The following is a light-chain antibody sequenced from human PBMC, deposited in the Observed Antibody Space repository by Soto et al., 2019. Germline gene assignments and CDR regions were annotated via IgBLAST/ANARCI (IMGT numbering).Light chain of an antibody. CDR1: QSVSSNY. J-gene: IGKJ2*01. Sequence: EIVLRQSPGTLSLSPGERATLSCRASQSVSSNYLVWYQQKPGQAPRLLIYGASSRATGIPDRFSGSGSGTDFTLTISRLEPEDFAVYYCQQYGSSPMYTFGQGTKLEIK. CDR3: QQYGSSPMYT. V-gene: IGKV3-20*01. CDR2: GAS.